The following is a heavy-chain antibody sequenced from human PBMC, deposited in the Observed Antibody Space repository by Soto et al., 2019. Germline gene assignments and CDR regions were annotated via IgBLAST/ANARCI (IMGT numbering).Heavy chain of an antibody. CDR3: ARETPADYYYYYTDV. Sequence: QVQLVQSGAEVKKPGASVKVSCKASGYTFSSYGISWVRQAPGQGLEWMGWISAYNGNTNYAQKLQGRVIMTTDTSTSTAYMELRSLRSDDTAVYYCARETPADYYYYYTDVWGKGTTVTVSS. CDR1: GYTFSSYG. CDR2: ISAYNGNT. V-gene: IGHV1-18*01. J-gene: IGHJ6*03.